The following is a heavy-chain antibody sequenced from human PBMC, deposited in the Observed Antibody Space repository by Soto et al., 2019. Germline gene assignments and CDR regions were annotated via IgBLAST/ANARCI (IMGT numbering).Heavy chain of an antibody. CDR3: ARQASGYYSGWFEP. D-gene: IGHD3-22*01. CDR1: GGSISSYY. J-gene: IGHJ5*02. V-gene: IGHV4-59*01. Sequence: SETLSLTCTVSGGSISSYYWSWIRQPPGKGLEWIGYIYYSGSTNYNPSLKSRVTISVDTSKNQFSLKVSSVTAADTAAYYCARQASGYYSGWFEPWGQGTRVTVSS. CDR2: IYYSGST.